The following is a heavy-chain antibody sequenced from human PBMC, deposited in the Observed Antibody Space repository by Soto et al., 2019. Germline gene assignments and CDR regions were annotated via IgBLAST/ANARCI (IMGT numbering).Heavy chain of an antibody. J-gene: IGHJ4*02. CDR3: AIDGAFIAAFDS. V-gene: IGHV3-23*01. CDR2: ISGSTSGT. Sequence: PGGSLRLSCAAAGFAFSSYAMCWVRQAPGKGLEWVSSISGSTSGTYYADAVKGRFTISRDNSNNTLYLQMNSLRAEDTAVYYCAIDGAFIAAFDSWGQEDVLTISS. D-gene: IGHD3-16*02. CDR1: GFAFSSYA.